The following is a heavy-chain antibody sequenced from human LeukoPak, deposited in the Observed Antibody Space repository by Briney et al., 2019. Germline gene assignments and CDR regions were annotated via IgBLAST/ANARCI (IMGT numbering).Heavy chain of an antibody. J-gene: IGHJ4*02. Sequence: SETLSLTCTVSGGSISSSSYYWGWIRQPPGKGLEWIGSIYCSGSTYYNPSLKSRVTISVDTSKNQFSLKLSSVTAADTAVYYCARTYYCGSGSYSGSNFDYWGQGTLVTVSS. V-gene: IGHV4-39*01. CDR2: IYCSGST. CDR1: GGSISSSSYY. CDR3: ARTYYCGSGSYSGSNFDY. D-gene: IGHD3-10*01.